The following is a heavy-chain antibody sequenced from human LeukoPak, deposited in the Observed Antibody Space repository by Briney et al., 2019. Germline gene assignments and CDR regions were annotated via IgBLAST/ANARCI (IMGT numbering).Heavy chain of an antibody. J-gene: IGHJ3*02. CDR1: GGSISSGNYY. CDR2: IYTSGST. CDR3: ARLGDYCSGGSCYLDAFDI. D-gene: IGHD2-15*01. V-gene: IGHV4-61*02. Sequence: PSETLSLTCTVSGGSISSGNYYWNWIRQPAGKGLEWIGRIYTSGSTNFNPSLKSRVTISVDTSKNHFSLKLSSVTAADTAVYYCARLGDYCSGGSCYLDAFDIWGQGTMVTVSS.